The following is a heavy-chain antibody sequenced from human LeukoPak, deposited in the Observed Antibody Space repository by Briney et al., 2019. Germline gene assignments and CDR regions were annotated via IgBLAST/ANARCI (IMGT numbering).Heavy chain of an antibody. Sequence: SETLSLSCTDSGGSLSIYYWNCIRQPAGKGLEWIGRIFTSGITTYNTSPKSRATSSVDTSKTQISLNLSSVTAADTAVYYCARESSGTYYDPRGYMDVWGKGITVTVSS. V-gene: IGHV4-4*07. J-gene: IGHJ6*03. CDR2: IFTSGIT. D-gene: IGHD3-10*01. CDR1: GGSLSIYY. CDR3: ARESSGTYYDPRGYMDV.